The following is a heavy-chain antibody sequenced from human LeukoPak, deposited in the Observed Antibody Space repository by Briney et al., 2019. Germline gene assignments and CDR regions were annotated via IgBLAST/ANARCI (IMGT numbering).Heavy chain of an antibody. V-gene: IGHV3-15*05. CDR3: TTGEAAAPHDGS. CDR1: GFILSDAW. D-gene: IGHD1-26*01. CDR2: IKKKRDGGTI. J-gene: IGHJ4*02. Sequence: GGSLRLSCAASGFILSDAWMSWVRQAPGKGPEWVGRIKKKRDGGTIDYAAPVKGRFTISRDDSENTLYLQMNSLQTEDTAVYYCTTGEAAAPHDGSWGQGTLVTVSS.